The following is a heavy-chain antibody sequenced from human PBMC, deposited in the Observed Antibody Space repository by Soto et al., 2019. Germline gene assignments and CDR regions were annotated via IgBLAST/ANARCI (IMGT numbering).Heavy chain of an antibody. V-gene: IGHV1-3*01. CDR3: ARAPRLTHLSS. CDR1: GYTFSTSG. J-gene: IGHJ5*02. D-gene: IGHD2-2*01. Sequence: ASVKVSCKASGYTFSTSGMHWVRQAPGQGLEWVGWINGVNGNTKFSQKFQDRVSITRDSSASTAYMELSGLPSEDTGVFYSARAPRLTHLSSWRQRTLVTVSS. CDR2: INGVNGNT.